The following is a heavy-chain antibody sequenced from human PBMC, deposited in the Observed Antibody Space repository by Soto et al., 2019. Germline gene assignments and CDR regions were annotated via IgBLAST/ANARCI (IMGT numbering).Heavy chain of an antibody. CDR1: GGSISSYY. CDR2: IYYSGST. J-gene: IGHJ4*02. V-gene: IGHV4-59*01. Sequence: TLSLTCTVSGGSISSYYWSWIRQPPGKGLEWIGYIYYSGSTNYNPSLKSRVTISVDTSKNQFSLKLSSVTAADTAVYYCARGTAARPFDYWGQGTLVTVSS. D-gene: IGHD6-6*01. CDR3: ARGTAARPFDY.